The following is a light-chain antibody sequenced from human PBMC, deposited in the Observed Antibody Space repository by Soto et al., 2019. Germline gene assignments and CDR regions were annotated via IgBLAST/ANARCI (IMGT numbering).Light chain of an antibody. Sequence: EIVMTHSPATLSVSPCERATLSSRASQSVSSKLAWFQQKPGQAPRLLIYGTSTRATGIPARFSGSGSGTEFTLTISSLQSEDFAVYYCQQYNNWPHTFGQGTKVDI. V-gene: IGKV3-15*01. CDR2: GTS. CDR1: QSVSSK. J-gene: IGKJ2*01. CDR3: QQYNNWPHT.